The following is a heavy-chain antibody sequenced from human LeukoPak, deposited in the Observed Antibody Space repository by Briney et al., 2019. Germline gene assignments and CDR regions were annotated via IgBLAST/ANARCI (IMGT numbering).Heavy chain of an antibody. CDR3: AKVYEKLYYYYYMDV. Sequence: GGSLRLSCAASGFTFRNYWMGWVRQAPGKGLEWVANTKPDGSAEYYADSVRGRFTTSRDNANNFLYLQMNSLRAEDTALYYCAKVYEKLYYYYYMDVWSKGTTVTVSS. CDR2: TKPDGSAE. J-gene: IGHJ6*03. V-gene: IGHV3-7*03. D-gene: IGHD5/OR15-5a*01. CDR1: GFTFRNYW.